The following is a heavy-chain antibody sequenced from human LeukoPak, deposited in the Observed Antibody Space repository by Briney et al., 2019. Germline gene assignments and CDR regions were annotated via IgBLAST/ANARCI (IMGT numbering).Heavy chain of an antibody. Sequence: SETLSLTCSVSGGFISSYYWTWIRQPPEKGLEWIGYIYYSGSTRYNPSFESRVTISVDTSKNQFSLNLSSVTAADTAVYYCARHRYSSGWSDYDYWSQGILVTVSS. D-gene: IGHD6-19*01. CDR3: ARHRYSSGWSDYDY. J-gene: IGHJ4*02. CDR1: GGFISSYY. V-gene: IGHV4-59*08. CDR2: IYYSGST.